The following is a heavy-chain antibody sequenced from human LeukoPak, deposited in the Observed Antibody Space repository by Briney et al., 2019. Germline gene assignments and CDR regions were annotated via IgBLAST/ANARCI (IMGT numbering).Heavy chain of an antibody. Sequence: GGSLRLSCAASGFTFSRYAMHWVRQAPGKGLEWVAVISYDGSNKYYADSVKGRFTISRDNSKNTLYLQMNSLRAEDTAVYYCAKSAMQLVCDYWGQGTLVTVSS. CDR3: AKSAMQLVCDY. CDR1: GFTFSRYA. J-gene: IGHJ4*02. V-gene: IGHV3-30-3*02. CDR2: ISYDGSNK. D-gene: IGHD6-6*01.